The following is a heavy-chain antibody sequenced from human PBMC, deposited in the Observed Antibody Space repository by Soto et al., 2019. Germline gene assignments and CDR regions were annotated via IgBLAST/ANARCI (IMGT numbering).Heavy chain of an antibody. V-gene: IGHV1-18*04. CDR2: ISAYNGNT. CDR3: ARERRRPYYDILTGYYPFDY. Sequence: QVQLVQSGAEVKKPGASVKVSCKASGYTFTSYGISWVRQAPGQGLEWMGWISAYNGNTNYAQKLQGRVTMTTDTSTNTADMELRSLRSDDTAVYYCARERRRPYYDILTGYYPFDYWGQGTLVTVSS. D-gene: IGHD3-9*01. CDR1: GYTFTSYG. J-gene: IGHJ4*02.